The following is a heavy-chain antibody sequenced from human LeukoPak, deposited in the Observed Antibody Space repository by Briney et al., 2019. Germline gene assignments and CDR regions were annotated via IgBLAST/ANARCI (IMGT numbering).Heavy chain of an antibody. CDR1: GFPFSSHG. V-gene: IGHV3-30*03. CDR3: ARDRASHSSGHLDY. CDR2: ISYDGSNK. J-gene: IGHJ4*02. Sequence: GGSLRLSCAGSGFPFSSHGMNWVRQAPGKGLEWVAVISYDGSNKYYADSVKGRFTISRDNSKNTLYLQMNSLRAEDTAVYYCARDRASHSSGHLDYWGQGTLVTVSS. D-gene: IGHD3-22*01.